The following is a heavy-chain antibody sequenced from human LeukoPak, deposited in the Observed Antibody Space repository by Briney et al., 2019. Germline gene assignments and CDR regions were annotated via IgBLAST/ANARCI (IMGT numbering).Heavy chain of an antibody. V-gene: IGHV4-59*12. D-gene: IGHD3-22*01. CDR3: ARDQYYYDSSGLIVFDY. CDR2: IYYSGST. CDR1: GGSISSYY. J-gene: IGHJ4*02. Sequence: SETLSLTCTVSGGSISSYYWSWIRQPPGKGLEWIGYIYYSGSTNYNPSLKSRVTMSVDTSKNQFSLKLSSVTAADTAVYYCARDQYYYDSSGLIVFDYWGQGTLVTVSS.